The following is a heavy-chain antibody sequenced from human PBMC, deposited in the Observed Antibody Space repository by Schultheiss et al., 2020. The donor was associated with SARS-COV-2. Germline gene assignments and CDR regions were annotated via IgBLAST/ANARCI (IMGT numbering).Heavy chain of an antibody. CDR3: ASAIRGYSYGYGSLDY. D-gene: IGHD5-18*01. CDR1: GGSFSGYY. J-gene: IGHJ4*02. CDR2: INRSGST. V-gene: IGHV4-34*01. Sequence: SETLSLTCAVYGGSFSGYYWTWIRQPPGKGLEWIGEINRSGSTNYNPSLKSRVTILVDTSKNQFSLKLSSVTAADTAVYYCASAIRGYSYGYGSLDYWGQGTLVTVSS.